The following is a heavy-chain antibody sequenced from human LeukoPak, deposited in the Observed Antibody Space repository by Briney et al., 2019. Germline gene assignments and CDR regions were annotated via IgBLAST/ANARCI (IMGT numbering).Heavy chain of an antibody. V-gene: IGHV3-30*03. CDR2: VSHDGTKR. CDR3: ARDWARGNSYYFDY. Sequence: PGPSLRLSCAASGFSFSDYGMHWVRLAPGKGLECVALVSHDGTKRDYGESVKGRFTISRDNSANSVYLQMDSLTIDDTAVYFCARDWARGNSYYFDYWGQGILVTVSS. D-gene: IGHD4-23*01. J-gene: IGHJ4*02. CDR1: GFSFSDYG.